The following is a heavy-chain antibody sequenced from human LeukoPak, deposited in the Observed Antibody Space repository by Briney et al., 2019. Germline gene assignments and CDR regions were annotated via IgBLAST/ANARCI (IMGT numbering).Heavy chain of an antibody. CDR3: ARVPPSHSSSEGYYYYYMDV. J-gene: IGHJ6*03. CDR2: IYHSGTT. Sequence: SQTLSLTCAVSGGSISSGGYSWSWIRQPPGKGLEWIGYIYHSGTTYYNPSLRSRVTISVDRSKNQFSLKLSSVTAADTAVYYCARVPPSHSSSEGYYYYYMDVWGKGTTVTVSS. V-gene: IGHV4-30-2*01. CDR1: GGSISSGGYS. D-gene: IGHD6-6*01.